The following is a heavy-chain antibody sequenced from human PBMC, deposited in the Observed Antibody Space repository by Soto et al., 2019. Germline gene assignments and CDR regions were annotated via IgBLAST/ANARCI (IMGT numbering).Heavy chain of an antibody. CDR2: IRGFSPYT. V-gene: IGHV3-21*01. CDR3: ARDRGYDAHDYYYNAMDV. D-gene: IGHD3-10*01. J-gene: IGHJ6*02. CDR1: GFTFRTYT. Sequence: EVQLVESGGGLVKPGGSLRRSCISSGFTFRTYTMNWVRQAPGKGLEWVSGIRGFSPYTFYAESVKGRFTISRDNAKNSLDLQMDSLRAEDTAVYYCARDRGYDAHDYYYNAMDVWGQGTTVTVSS.